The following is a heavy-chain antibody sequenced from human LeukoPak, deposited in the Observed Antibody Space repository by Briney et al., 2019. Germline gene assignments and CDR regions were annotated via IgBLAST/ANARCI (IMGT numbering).Heavy chain of an antibody. CDR3: AKDGSDYGDYYY. Sequence: GGSLRLSCAASGFTFSSHAMSWVRQAPGKGLEWVSAISGSGGSTYYADSVKGRFTISRDNSKNTLYLQMNSLRAEDTAVYYCAKDGSDYGDYYYWGQGTLVTVSS. V-gene: IGHV3-23*01. CDR1: GFTFSSHA. D-gene: IGHD4-17*01. CDR2: ISGSGGST. J-gene: IGHJ4*02.